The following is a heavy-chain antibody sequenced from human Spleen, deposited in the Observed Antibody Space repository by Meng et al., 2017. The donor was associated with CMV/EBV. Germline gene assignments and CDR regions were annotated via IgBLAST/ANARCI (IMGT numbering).Heavy chain of an antibody. V-gene: IGHV3-7*01. D-gene: IGHD6-13*01. CDR1: GFTFRRNW. Sequence: ETLSLTCGASGFTFRRNWMSWVRQAPGKGLEWVANIKQDGGEKYYVDSVKGRFTISRDNAKNSLYLQMNSLRAEDTAVYYCARETSIAAAGLYYYGMDVWGQGTTVTVSS. J-gene: IGHJ6*02. CDR3: ARETSIAAAGLYYYGMDV. CDR2: IKQDGGEK.